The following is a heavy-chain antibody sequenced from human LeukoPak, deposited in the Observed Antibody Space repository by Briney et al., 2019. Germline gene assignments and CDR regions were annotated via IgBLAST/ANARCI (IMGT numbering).Heavy chain of an antibody. CDR2: IYYSGST. J-gene: IGHJ4*02. CDR1: GGSISSYY. D-gene: IGHD6-13*01. Sequence: SETLSLTCTVSGGSISSYYWSWIRQPPGKGLEWIGYIYYSGSTNYNPSLKSRVTISVDTSKNQFSLKLSSVTAADTAVYYCARYTAAAGNFDYRGQGTLVTVSS. CDR3: ARYTAAAGNFDY. V-gene: IGHV4-59*08.